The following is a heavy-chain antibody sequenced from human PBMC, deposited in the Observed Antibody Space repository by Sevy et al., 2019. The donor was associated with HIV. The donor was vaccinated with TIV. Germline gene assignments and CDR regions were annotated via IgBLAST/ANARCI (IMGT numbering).Heavy chain of an antibody. V-gene: IGHV3-11*01. CDR1: GFTFSDYY. CDR3: ARDPHLRVAGTTPFDY. J-gene: IGHJ4*02. Sequence: GGSLRLSCAASGFTFSDYYMSWIRQAPGKGLEWVSYISSSGSTIYYADSVKGRFTISRDNAKNSLYLQMNSLRAEDTAVYYCARDPHLRVAGTTPFDYWGQGTLVTVSS. D-gene: IGHD6-19*01. CDR2: ISSSGSTI.